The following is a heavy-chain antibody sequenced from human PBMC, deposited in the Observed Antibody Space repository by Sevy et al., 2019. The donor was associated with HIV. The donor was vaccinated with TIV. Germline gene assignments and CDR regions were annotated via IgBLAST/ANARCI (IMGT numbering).Heavy chain of an antibody. D-gene: IGHD1-26*01. CDR3: ARFRPRDVEWEVADFYYYGMDV. Sequence: GGSLRLSCAASGFTFSDNSMNWVRQAPGKGLEWVSSISTTSTYIYYADSVKGRFTISRDNAKNSLYLQMNSLRADDTAMYYCARFRPRDVEWEVADFYYYGMDVWGQGTTVTVSS. CDR2: ISTTSTYI. J-gene: IGHJ6*02. V-gene: IGHV3-21*01. CDR1: GFTFSDNS.